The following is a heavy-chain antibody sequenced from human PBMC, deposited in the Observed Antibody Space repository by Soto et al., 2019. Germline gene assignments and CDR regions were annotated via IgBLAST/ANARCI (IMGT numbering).Heavy chain of an antibody. J-gene: IGHJ3*02. CDR2: SNSGNSKT. CDR3: ARGLRHCSNGVCSRANAFDI. V-gene: IGHV1-3*01. CDR1: GYTFTSYE. D-gene: IGHD2-8*01. Sequence: QVQLVQSGAEVKKPGASVKVSCRASGYTFTSYEVHWLRQAPGQGLAWMGGSNSGNSKTKYSQKFQGTITITKDIYATTAYMEFISLRYEDTAMYYCARGLRHCSNGVCSRANAFDIWGQGTMIIVSS.